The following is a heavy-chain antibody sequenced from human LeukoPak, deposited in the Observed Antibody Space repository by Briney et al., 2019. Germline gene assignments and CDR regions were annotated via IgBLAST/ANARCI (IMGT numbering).Heavy chain of an antibody. CDR1: GFTFSRYW. CDR3: ARSYGGNRNLDY. CDR2: INTDGNST. D-gene: IGHD1-14*01. J-gene: IGHJ4*02. Sequence: PGGSLRLSCAASGFTFSRYWMHWARQAPGKGLVWVSRINTDGNSTTYADSVKGRFTISRNNAKNTLFLQMNSLRAEDTAAYYCARSYGGNRNLDYWGQGTLVTVSS. V-gene: IGHV3-74*01.